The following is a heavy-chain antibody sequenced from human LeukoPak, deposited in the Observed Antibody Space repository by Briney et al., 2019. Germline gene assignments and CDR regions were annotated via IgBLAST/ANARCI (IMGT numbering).Heavy chain of an antibody. J-gene: IGHJ4*02. CDR1: GFTFSSYA. CDR2: ISSNGGST. D-gene: IGHD1-26*01. Sequence: PGGSLRLSCAASGFTFSSYAMHWVRQAPGKGLEYVSAISSNGGSTYYANSVKGRFTISRANSKNTLYLQVGSLRPEDMAVYYCARASSGSCSVRNPTLDYWGQGTLVTVSS. V-gene: IGHV3-64*01. CDR3: ARASSGSCSVRNPTLDY.